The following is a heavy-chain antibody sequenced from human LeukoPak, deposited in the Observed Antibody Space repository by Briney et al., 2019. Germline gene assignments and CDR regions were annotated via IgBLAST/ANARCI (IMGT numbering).Heavy chain of an antibody. CDR1: GFTFDDYG. CDR3: AKDLRRIVGATKGMDV. Sequence: GGSLRLSCAASGFTFDDYGMSWVRQAPGKGLEWVSGINWNGGSTGYADSVKGRFTISRDNAKNSLYLQMNSLRAEDTAVYYCAKDLRRIVGATKGMDVWGKGTTVTVSS. D-gene: IGHD1-26*01. CDR2: INWNGGST. V-gene: IGHV3-20*04. J-gene: IGHJ6*03.